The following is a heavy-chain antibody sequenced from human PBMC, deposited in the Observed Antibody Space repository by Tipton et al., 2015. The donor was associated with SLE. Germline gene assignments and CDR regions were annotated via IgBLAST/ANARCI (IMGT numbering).Heavy chain of an antibody. V-gene: IGHV3-48*03. Sequence: AVSGFTFSSYEMNWVRQAPGKGLEWVSYISSSGSTIYYADSVKGRFTISRDNAKNSLYLQMNSLRAEDTAVYYCARERVAARPDAFDIWGQGTMVTVSS. D-gene: IGHD6-6*01. CDR3: ARERVAARPDAFDI. CDR1: GFTFSSYE. J-gene: IGHJ3*02. CDR2: ISSSGSTI.